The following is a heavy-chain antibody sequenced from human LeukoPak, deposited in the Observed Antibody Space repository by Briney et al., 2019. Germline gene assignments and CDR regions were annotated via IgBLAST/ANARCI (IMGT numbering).Heavy chain of an antibody. CDR1: GGSTSSGSYY. CDR3: ASPDTYYYDSSGYSHFDY. V-gene: IGHV4-39*01. J-gene: IGHJ4*02. Sequence: PSETLSLTCTVSGGSTSSGSYYWGWIRQPPGKGLEWIGSIYYSGSTYYNPSLKSRVTISVDTSKNQFSLKLSSVTAADTAVYYCASPDTYYYDSSGYSHFDYWGQGTLVTVSS. CDR2: IYYSGST. D-gene: IGHD3-22*01.